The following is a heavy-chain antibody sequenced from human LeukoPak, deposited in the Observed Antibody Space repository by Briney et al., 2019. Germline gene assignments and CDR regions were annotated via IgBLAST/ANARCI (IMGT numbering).Heavy chain of an antibody. J-gene: IGHJ4*02. CDR3: ARGLRYFDY. Sequence: GGSLRLSCAASGLIFSTHAMHWVRQAPGKGLEWVAVIWSDGSNKNYEDSVKGRFTISRDNSKNTLFLQMNSLRAEDTAVYYCARGLRYFDYWGQGTLVTVS. D-gene: IGHD5-12*01. V-gene: IGHV3-33*01. CDR1: GLIFSTHA. CDR2: IWSDGSNK.